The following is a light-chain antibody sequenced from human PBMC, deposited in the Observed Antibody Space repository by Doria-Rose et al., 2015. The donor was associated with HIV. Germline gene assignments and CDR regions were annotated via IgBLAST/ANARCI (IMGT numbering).Light chain of an antibody. Sequence: QSVLTQPASVSGSPGQSITISCTGTSNDVGSYNLVSWYQQHPGKAPKLMIYEVNKRPSGVSYRFSGSKSGNTASLTISGLQAEDEADYYCCPYAGTPLVFGSGTKVTVL. J-gene: IGLJ1*01. CDR1: SNDVGSYNL. CDR2: EVN. V-gene: IGLV2-23*02. CDR3: CPYAGTPLV.